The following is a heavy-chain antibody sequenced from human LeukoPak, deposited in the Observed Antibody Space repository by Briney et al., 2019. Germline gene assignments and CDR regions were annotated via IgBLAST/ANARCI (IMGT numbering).Heavy chain of an antibody. V-gene: IGHV3-33*06. J-gene: IGHJ4*02. D-gene: IGHD3-22*01. CDR3: AKDRPNYYESNGHYYRRDGDY. Sequence: GRSLRLSCAASGFTFNSYGMHWVRQAPGKGLEWVAVIWYDGSNKYYADSVKGRFTISRDNSKNTLYLQMNSLRAEDTAIYYCAKDRPNYYESNGHYYRRDGDYWGQGTLVTVSS. CDR2: IWYDGSNK. CDR1: GFTFNSYG.